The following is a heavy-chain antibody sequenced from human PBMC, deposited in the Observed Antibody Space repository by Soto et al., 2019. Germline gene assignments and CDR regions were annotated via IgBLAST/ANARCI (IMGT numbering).Heavy chain of an antibody. V-gene: IGHV3-23*01. CDR2: ISGSGGST. J-gene: IGHJ6*02. Sequence: GGSLRLSCAASGFTFSSYAMSWVRQAPGKGLEWVSAISGSGGSTYYADSVKGRFTISRDNAKNSLYLQMNSLRAEDTAVYYCARDQARYCSSTSCYAFLPYGMDVWGQGTTVTVSS. D-gene: IGHD2-2*01. CDR1: GFTFSSYA. CDR3: ARDQARYCSSTSCYAFLPYGMDV.